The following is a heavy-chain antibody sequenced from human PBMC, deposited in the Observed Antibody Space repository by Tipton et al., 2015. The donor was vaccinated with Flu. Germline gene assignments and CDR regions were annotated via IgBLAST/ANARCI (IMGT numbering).Heavy chain of an antibody. CDR3: ARHTGDSVRGIIDY. J-gene: IGHJ4*02. D-gene: IGHD3-10*02. CDR2: VSRTGST. V-gene: IGHV4-38-2*01. CDR1: GDSISSDYY. Sequence: TLSLTCAVSGDSISSDYYWGWIRQFPGKGLEWIGTVSRTGSTIYNPSLKSRVTLSIDTSKNQFSLKMKSVTATDMAVYYCARHTGDSVRGIIDYWGQGTLDTVSS.